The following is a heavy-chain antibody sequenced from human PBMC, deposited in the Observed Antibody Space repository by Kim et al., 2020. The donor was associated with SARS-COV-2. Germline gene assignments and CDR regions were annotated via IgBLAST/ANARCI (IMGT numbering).Heavy chain of an antibody. CDR3: AKGASSLLADASDI. CDR2: ISRSGADT. D-gene: IGHD6-6*01. CDR1: GFTFSSYA. V-gene: IGHV3-23*01. Sequence: GGSLRLSCAASGFTFSSYAMSWVRQAPGKGLEWVSVISRSGADTYYADSVEGRFTISRDNSKNTLYLQMHSLRADDTAVFYCAKGASSLLADASDIWGQG. J-gene: IGHJ3*02.